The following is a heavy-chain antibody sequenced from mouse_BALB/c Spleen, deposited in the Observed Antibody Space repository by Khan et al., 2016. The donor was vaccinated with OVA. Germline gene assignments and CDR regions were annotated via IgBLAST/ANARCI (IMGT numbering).Heavy chain of an antibody. CDR3: ARDKGGVLLDV. CDR2: IRNKPNGYTT. CDR1: GFTFTDYY. D-gene: IGHD1-1*01. V-gene: IGHV7-3*02. Sequence: EVQLVESGGGLVQPGGSLRLSCATSGFTFTDYYMSWVRQPPGKALEWLGFIRNKPNGYTTEYSASVKGRFTISRDNSQSILYLQMNTLRAEDTAAYYCARDKGGVLLDVWGPGTTVTVSS. J-gene: IGHJ1*01.